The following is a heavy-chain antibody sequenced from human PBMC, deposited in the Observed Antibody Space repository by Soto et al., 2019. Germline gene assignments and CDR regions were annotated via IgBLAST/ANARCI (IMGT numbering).Heavy chain of an antibody. J-gene: IGHJ4*01. D-gene: IGHD1-26*01. CDR1: GYSCTAYC. CDR2: INPNSGGT. CDR3: ARSSGTYSDFDY. V-gene: IGHV1-2*02. Sequence: QVHLVQSGAEVKKSGASVKVSCEDSGYSCTAYCVHWVRQAPGQGLEWMGWINPNSGGTNYAQRFQGRVAMTTDTSTNTAYMELNSLKSDDTALYFCARSSGTYSDFDYWGQGTQVTVSS.